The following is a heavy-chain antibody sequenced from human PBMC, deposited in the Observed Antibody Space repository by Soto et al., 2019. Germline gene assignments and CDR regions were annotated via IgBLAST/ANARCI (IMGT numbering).Heavy chain of an antibody. V-gene: IGHV4-61*02. Sequence: SETLSLTCTVSGGSISSGGYYWSWIRQPAGKGLEWIGRIYTSGSTNYNPSLKSRVTMSVDTSKNQFSLKLSSVTAADTAVYYCARLSSGWYDGYFDYWGQGTLVTVSS. CDR3: ARLSSGWYDGYFDY. CDR2: IYTSGST. J-gene: IGHJ4*02. D-gene: IGHD6-19*01. CDR1: GGSISSGGYY.